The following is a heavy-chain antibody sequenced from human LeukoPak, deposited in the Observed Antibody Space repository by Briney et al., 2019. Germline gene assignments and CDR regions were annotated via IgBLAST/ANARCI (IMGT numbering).Heavy chain of an antibody. V-gene: IGHV4-4*07. CDR2: IYTSVST. D-gene: IGHD2-2*01. CDR3: ARDHCDIVVVPAAGRTSGWFDP. J-gene: IGHJ5*02. Sequence: SETLSLTCIVAGGSISSYYWSWIRQPAGKGLEWIGRIYTSVSTNYNPSLKSRVTMSVDTSKNQFSLKLSSVTAADTAVYYCARDHCDIVVVPAAGRTSGWFDPWRQGTLVTVSS. CDR1: GGSISSYY.